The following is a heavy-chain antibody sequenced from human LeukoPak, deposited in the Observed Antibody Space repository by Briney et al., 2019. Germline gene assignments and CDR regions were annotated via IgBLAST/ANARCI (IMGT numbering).Heavy chain of an antibody. CDR2: IYSGGST. CDR3: AKIRGITMVRGVDY. V-gene: IGHV3-53*01. CDR1: GFTVSSNY. J-gene: IGHJ4*02. Sequence: PGGSLRLSCAASGFTVSSNYMSWVRQAPGKGLEWVSVIYSGGSTYYADSVKGRFTISRDNSKNTLYLQMNSLRAEDTAVYYCAKIRGITMVRGVDYWGQGTLVTVSS. D-gene: IGHD3-10*01.